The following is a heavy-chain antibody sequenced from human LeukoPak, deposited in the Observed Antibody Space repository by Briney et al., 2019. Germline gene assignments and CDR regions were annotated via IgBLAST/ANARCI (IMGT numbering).Heavy chain of an antibody. V-gene: IGHV3-33*08. J-gene: IGHJ6*02. CDR3: ARDNSKAKGMDV. CDR2: VWYDGNNK. CDR1: GFTFSSYS. D-gene: IGHD2/OR15-2a*01. Sequence: SGGSLRLSCAASGFTFSSYSMNWVRQAPGKGLEWVAIVWYDGNNKYYADSVKGRFTISRDNSKNTLDLQMNSLRAEDTAVYYCARDNSKAKGMDVWGQGTTVTVSS.